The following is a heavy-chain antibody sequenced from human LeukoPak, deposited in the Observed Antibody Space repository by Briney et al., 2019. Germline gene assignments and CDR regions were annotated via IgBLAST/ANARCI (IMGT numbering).Heavy chain of an antibody. Sequence: ASVKVSCKASGYTFTSYYMHWVRQAPGQGLEWMGIINPSGGSTSYAQKFQGRVTMTRDMSTSTVYMELSSLRSEDTAVYYCARANRFGSYYSSGHFDYWGRGTLVTVSS. CDR3: ARANRFGSYYSSGHFDY. D-gene: IGHD1-26*01. CDR1: GYTFTSYY. V-gene: IGHV1-46*01. CDR2: INPSGGST. J-gene: IGHJ4*02.